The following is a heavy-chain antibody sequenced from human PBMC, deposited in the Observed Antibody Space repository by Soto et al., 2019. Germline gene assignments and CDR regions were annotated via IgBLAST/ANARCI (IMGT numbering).Heavy chain of an antibody. CDR2: IYTTGST. CDR1: GGSISGYY. D-gene: IGHD3-16*01. J-gene: IGHJ5*02. CDR3: ARRGTSVFPQDWFDP. V-gene: IGHV4-4*07. Sequence: QVQLQESGPGLVKPSETLSLTCTVSGGSISGYYWSWIRQPAGKGLEWIGRIYTTGSTNYNPSLKSRVTMSVDTSKNQFSLKLSSVIAADTAVYYCARRGTSVFPQDWFDPWGQGTLVTVSS.